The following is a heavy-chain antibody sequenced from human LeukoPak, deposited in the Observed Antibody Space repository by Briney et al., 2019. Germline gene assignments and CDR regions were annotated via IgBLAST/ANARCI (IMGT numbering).Heavy chain of an antibody. Sequence: GGSLRLSCAASGFTFSSYAMHWVRQAPGKGLEWVAVISYDGSNKYYADYVKGRFTISRDNSKNTLYLQMNSLRAEDTAVYYCARTWIQLWFPDYWGQGTLVTVSS. CDR3: ARTWIQLWFPDY. CDR1: GFTFSSYA. CDR2: ISYDGSNK. J-gene: IGHJ4*02. V-gene: IGHV3-30*04. D-gene: IGHD5-18*01.